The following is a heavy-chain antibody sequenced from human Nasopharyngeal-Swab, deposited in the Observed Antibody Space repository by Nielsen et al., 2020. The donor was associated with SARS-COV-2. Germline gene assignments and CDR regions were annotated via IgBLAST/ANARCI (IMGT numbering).Heavy chain of an antibody. CDR3: ARGMTTVTL. D-gene: IGHD4-17*01. CDR1: GFTFDDYV. V-gene: IGHV3-9*01. J-gene: IGHJ4*02. Sequence: SLKISCAASGFTFDDYVMHWVRQAPGKGLEWVSGISWNSGSIGYADSVKGRFTISRDNAKNSLYLQMNSLRAEDTALYYCARGMTTVTLWGQGTLVTVSS. CDR2: ISWNSGSI.